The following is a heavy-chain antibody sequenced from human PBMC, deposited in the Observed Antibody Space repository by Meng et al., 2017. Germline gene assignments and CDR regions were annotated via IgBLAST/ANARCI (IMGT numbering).Heavy chain of an antibody. V-gene: IGHV3-21*01. Sequence: GESLKISCAASGFTFSSYSMNWVRQAPGKGLEWVSSISSSSSYIYYADSVKGRLTISRDNAKNSLYLQMNSLRAEDTAVYYCARDRYGDYAFWLDYYYYYGMDVWGQGTTVTVSS. D-gene: IGHD4-17*01. CDR1: GFTFSSYS. CDR3: ARDRYGDYAFWLDYYYYYGMDV. J-gene: IGHJ6*02. CDR2: ISSSSSYI.